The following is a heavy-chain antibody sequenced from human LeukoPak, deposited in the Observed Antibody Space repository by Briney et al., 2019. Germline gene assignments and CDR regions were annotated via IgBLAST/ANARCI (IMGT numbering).Heavy chain of an antibody. CDR3: ARAPAAGPRYYYGMDV. D-gene: IGHD6-13*01. J-gene: IGHJ6*04. V-gene: IGHV4-59*01. CDR2: IYYSGST. Sequence: SETLSLTGTVSGGSISGYYWSWIRQPPGKGLEWIGYIYYSGSTNYNPSLKSRVTISVDTSKNQFSLKLSSVTAADTAVYYCARAPAAGPRYYYGMDVWGKGTTVTVSS. CDR1: GGSISGYY.